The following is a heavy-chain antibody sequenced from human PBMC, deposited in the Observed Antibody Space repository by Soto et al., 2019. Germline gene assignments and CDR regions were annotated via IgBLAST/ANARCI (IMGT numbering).Heavy chain of an antibody. Sequence: EVQLLESGGGLVQPGGSLRLSCAASGFTFSRNAMSWVRQAPGKGLEWVSGISGGGGATYYADSVKGRFTISRDNSKNTLYRQMSSLRAEDTAIYYCAKSEPYGSGSYYFDYWGQGTLVTVSS. CDR2: ISGGGGAT. V-gene: IGHV3-23*01. CDR1: GFTFSRNA. J-gene: IGHJ4*02. CDR3: AKSEPYGSGSYYFDY. D-gene: IGHD1-26*01.